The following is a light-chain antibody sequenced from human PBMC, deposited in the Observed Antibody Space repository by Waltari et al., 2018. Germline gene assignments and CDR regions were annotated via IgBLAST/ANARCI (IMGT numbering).Light chain of an antibody. J-gene: IGKJ4*01. CDR3: MQALQSPLT. V-gene: IGKV2-28*01. CDR2: FGS. Sequence: DIVMTQSPLSLPVTPGEPASISCKSSRSLLHSSGYNYVDWYLQRTGQSPQLLISFGSYRASGFPARFSGSGSGTDFTLKISRVEAEDVGVYYCMQALQSPLTFGGGTKVEIK. CDR1: RSLLHSSGYNY.